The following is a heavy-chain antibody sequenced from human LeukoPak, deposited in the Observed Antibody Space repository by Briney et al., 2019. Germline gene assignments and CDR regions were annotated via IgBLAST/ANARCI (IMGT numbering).Heavy chain of an antibody. D-gene: IGHD6-13*01. CDR3: ARDRHGYFDY. V-gene: IGHV3-11*01. CDR2: ISHNGETK. J-gene: IGHJ4*02. CDR1: GFTFSDHD. Sequence: PGGSLRLSCAASGFTFSDHDMIWLRQAPGKGLEAISYISHNGETKYYADSVKGRLSTSRDNAKSSLYLQMNSLRVEDTAVYYCARDRHGYFDYWGQGTLVTVSS.